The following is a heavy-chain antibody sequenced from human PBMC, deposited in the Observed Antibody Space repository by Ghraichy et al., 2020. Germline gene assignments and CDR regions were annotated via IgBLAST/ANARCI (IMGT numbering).Heavy chain of an antibody. Sequence: SETLSLTCTVSGGSISSSSYYWGWIRQPPGKGLEWIGSIYYSGSTYYNPSLKSRVTISVDTSKNQFSLKLSSVTAADTAVYYCARLTVTYAYTNWGQGTLVTVSS. CDR3: ARLTVTYAYTN. V-gene: IGHV4-39*01. D-gene: IGHD4-11*01. CDR2: IYYSGST. CDR1: GGSISSSSYY. J-gene: IGHJ4*02.